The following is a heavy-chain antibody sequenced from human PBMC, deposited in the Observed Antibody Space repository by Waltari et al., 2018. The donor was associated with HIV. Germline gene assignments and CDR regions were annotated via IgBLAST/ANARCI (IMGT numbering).Heavy chain of an antibody. Sequence: EVQLLESGGGLVQPGGSLSLSCKASGFNFRNLGMRWVRQAPGKGPEWVSALSGSGSTASYADYVKGRLTISRDFSNNTLFLQMNNLRPEDTAVYFCARSMRDLRPSAFDVWGQGTMVAISS. V-gene: IGHV3-23*01. J-gene: IGHJ3*01. D-gene: IGHD2-8*01. CDR3: ARSMRDLRPSAFDV. CDR2: LSGSGSTA. CDR1: GFNFRNLG.